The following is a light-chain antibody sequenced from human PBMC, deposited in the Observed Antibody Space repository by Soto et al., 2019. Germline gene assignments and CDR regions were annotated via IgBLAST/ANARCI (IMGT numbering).Light chain of an antibody. V-gene: IGKV3-20*01. CDR1: QSVRSRY. J-gene: IGKJ2*01. Sequence: EFVVTQSPGTLSLSLGERATLSCRTSQSVRSRYLAWYQQKPGQAPTLLIYDASSRPGGIPDRFIGSGSGTDFTLTISRLEPEDFAVYYCQQYGDSPYTFCQGTKLEIK. CDR3: QQYGDSPYT. CDR2: DAS.